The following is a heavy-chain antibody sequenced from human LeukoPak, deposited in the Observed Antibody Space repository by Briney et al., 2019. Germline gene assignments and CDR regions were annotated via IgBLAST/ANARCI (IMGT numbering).Heavy chain of an antibody. CDR1: GYTFTSYF. Sequence: ASVKVSCKASGYTFTSYFMHWVRQAPGQGLEWMGLINPRGGSNTYAQKFQGRVTMTRDMSTSTVYMELSSLRSEDTAVYYCARGRHYYDSSDYYYEGDAFDIWGQGTMVTVSS. J-gene: IGHJ3*02. D-gene: IGHD3-22*01. V-gene: IGHV1-46*01. CDR2: INPRGGSN. CDR3: ARGRHYYDSSDYYYEGDAFDI.